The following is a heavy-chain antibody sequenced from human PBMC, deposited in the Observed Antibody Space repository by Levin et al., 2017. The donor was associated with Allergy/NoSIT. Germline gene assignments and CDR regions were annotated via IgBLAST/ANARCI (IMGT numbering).Heavy chain of an antibody. CDR2: ISGRSDKI. D-gene: IGHD7-27*01. V-gene: IGHV3-23*01. J-gene: IGHJ3*01. Sequence: ETLSLTCAASGFTFSDYTMNWIRQTPGKGLAWLSSISGRSDKIYYADSVKGRFTISRDNSKNTLFLQMNSLTADDTAVYYCARVTHPSWGWGPSEFWGQGTMVTVSS. CDR1: GFTFSDYT. CDR3: ARVTHPSWGWGPSEF.